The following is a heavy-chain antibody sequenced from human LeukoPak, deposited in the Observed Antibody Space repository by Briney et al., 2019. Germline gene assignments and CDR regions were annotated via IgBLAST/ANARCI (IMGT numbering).Heavy chain of an antibody. CDR2: ITAGSSYI. Sequence: PGGSLRLSCEVSGFDFTSYVMTWVRQAPGKGLEWVSSITAGSSYIDYTPSVEGRFTISRDNSKNSLFLHMNSLRAEDTALYYCAGVGVSATNTPAFDYWGQGTLVTVSS. J-gene: IGHJ4*02. V-gene: IGHV3-21*01. CDR1: GFDFTSYV. CDR3: AGVGVSATNTPAFDY. D-gene: IGHD2-15*01.